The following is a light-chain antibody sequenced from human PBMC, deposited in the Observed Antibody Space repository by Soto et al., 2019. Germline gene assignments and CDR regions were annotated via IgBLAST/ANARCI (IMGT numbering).Light chain of an antibody. V-gene: IGLV1-47*01. CDR1: SSNIGTNY. J-gene: IGLJ3*02. Sequence: QSVLTQPPSASGTPGQRVTISCSGTSSNIGTNYVYWYQHLPGTAPKLLIYRNNQRPSGVPDRFSGSKSGTSASLAISGLRSEDEADYYCAAWDDSLSAWVFGGGTQLTVL. CDR3: AAWDDSLSAWV. CDR2: RNN.